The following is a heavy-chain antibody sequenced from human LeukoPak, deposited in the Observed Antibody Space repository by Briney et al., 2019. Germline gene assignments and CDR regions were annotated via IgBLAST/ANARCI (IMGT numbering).Heavy chain of an antibody. J-gene: IGHJ4*02. V-gene: IGHV4-34*01. D-gene: IGHD6-13*01. CDR1: GGSFSGYY. Sequence: SETLSLTCAVYGGSFSGYYWSWIRQPPGKGLEWIGSIYYGGSTYYNPSLKSRVTISVDTSKNQFSLNLSSVTAADTAVYYCARGRIAAAASRGYFDYWGQGTLVTVSS. CDR2: IYYGGST. CDR3: ARGRIAAAASRGYFDY.